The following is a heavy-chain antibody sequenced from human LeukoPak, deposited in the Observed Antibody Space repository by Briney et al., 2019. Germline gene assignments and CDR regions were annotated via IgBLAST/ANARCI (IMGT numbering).Heavy chain of an antibody. CDR3: AKDIGYQLLYLDY. CDR1: GFTFDDYA. Sequence: GGSLRLSCAASGFTFDDYAMHWFRQAPGKGLEWVSLISWDGGSTYYADSVKGRFTISRDNSKNSLYLQMNSLRAEDTALYYCAKDIGYQLLYLDYWGQGTLVTVSS. CDR2: ISWDGGST. D-gene: IGHD2-2*02. V-gene: IGHV3-43D*03. J-gene: IGHJ4*02.